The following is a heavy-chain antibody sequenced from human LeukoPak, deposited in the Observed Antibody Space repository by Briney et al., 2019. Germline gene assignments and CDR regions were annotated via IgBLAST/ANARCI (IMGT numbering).Heavy chain of an antibody. D-gene: IGHD5-12*01. CDR1: GFIFSNYA. CDR3: AKSKLVADPGNDY. CDR2: ISDSGGSA. V-gene: IGHV3-23*01. Sequence: GGSLRLSCAASGFIFSNYAMSWVRQVPGKGLEWVSAISDSGGSAYYADSVKGRFTISRDNSKNTLYLQMNSLRAKDTAVYYCAKSKLVADPGNDYWGQGTLVTVSS. J-gene: IGHJ4*02.